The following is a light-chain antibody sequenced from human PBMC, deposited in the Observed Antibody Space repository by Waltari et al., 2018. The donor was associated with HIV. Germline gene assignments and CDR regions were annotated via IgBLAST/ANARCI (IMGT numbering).Light chain of an antibody. J-gene: IGLJ2*01. CDR3: GAYTSGSTPVV. Sequence: QSALTQPASVSGSPGQSITISCTGTSSDVGGYNYVSWYQQHPGKAPKLMIYDVNNRPSGVSRRFSGSKSGNSASLTIFGLQDDDEADYYCGAYTSGSTPVVFGGGTKLTVL. CDR2: DVN. V-gene: IGLV2-14*01. CDR1: SSDVGGYNY.